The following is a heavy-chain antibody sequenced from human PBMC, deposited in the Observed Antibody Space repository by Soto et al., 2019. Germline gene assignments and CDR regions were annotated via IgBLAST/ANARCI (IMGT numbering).Heavy chain of an antibody. CDR1: GGSIISYY. Sequence: LEILSLTCTVSGGSIISYYWSWIRQPPGKGLEWIGYIYYSGSTNYNPSLKSRVTISVDTSKNQFSLKLSSVTAADTAVYYCARVGAGYSSGWYGDSWGQGTLVTVSS. D-gene: IGHD6-19*01. CDR3: ARVGAGYSSGWYGDS. J-gene: IGHJ5*02. CDR2: IYYSGST. V-gene: IGHV4-59*01.